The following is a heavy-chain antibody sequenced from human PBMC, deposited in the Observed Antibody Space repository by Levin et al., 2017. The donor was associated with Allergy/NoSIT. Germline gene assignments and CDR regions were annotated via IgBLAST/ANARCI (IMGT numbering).Heavy chain of an antibody. Sequence: KISCKASGGTFSSYAISWVRQAPGQGLEWMGGIIPIFGTANYAQKFQGRVTITADESTSTAYMELSSLRSEDTAVYYCARDPKSGYIYYGMDVWGQGTTVTVSS. V-gene: IGHV1-69*01. CDR1: GGTFSSYA. CDR3: ARDPKSGYIYYGMDV. CDR2: IIPIFGTA. J-gene: IGHJ6*02. D-gene: IGHD3-3*01.